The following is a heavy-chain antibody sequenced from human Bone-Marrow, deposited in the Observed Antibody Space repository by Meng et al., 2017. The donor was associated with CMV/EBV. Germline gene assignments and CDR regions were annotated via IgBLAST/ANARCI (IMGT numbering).Heavy chain of an antibody. J-gene: IGHJ4*02. CDR3: ARDTYCSGGSCYRRYSDY. D-gene: IGHD2-15*01. Sequence: SFGGCGVSWGRAAPGKGLEWMGWTSRYSGDKNYEQKSQGQDTMTKDPSTSTAYMELSSLRSHDTAVYYCARDTYCSGGSCYRRYSDYWGQGTLVTVSS. CDR2: TSRYSGDK. V-gene: IGHV1-18*01. CDR1: SFGGCG.